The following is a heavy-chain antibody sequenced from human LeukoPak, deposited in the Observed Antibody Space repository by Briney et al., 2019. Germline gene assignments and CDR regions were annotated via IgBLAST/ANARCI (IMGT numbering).Heavy chain of an antibody. CDR1: AGSIISGSYY. CDR3: ARHSRSGSGGYENAFDI. D-gene: IGHD5-12*01. J-gene: IGHJ3*02. CDR2: IYSGGST. Sequence: SQTLSLTCTVSAGSIISGSYYSDWIRQSPGKGLEWIGNIYSGGSTYYTPSLKSRVTISVDTSKNQCSLKLSSVTAADTAIYFCARHSRSGSGGYENAFDIWGQGTMVTVSS. V-gene: IGHV4-39*01.